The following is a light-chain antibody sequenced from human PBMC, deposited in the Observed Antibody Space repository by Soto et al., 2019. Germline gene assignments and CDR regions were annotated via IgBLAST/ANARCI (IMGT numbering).Light chain of an antibody. CDR1: ESISSW. V-gene: IGKV1-5*01. Sequence: DIQMTQSPSTLSASVGDRVTITCRASESISSWLAWYQQKPGKAPKLLIYDASRLESGVPSRFSGSESGTEFTLTISSLQPDDSASYYCQHYNTYSPTFGHGTKVELK. CDR3: QHYNTYSPT. CDR2: DAS. J-gene: IGKJ1*01.